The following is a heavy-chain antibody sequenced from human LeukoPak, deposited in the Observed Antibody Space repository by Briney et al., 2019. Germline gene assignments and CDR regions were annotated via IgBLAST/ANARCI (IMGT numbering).Heavy chain of an antibody. Sequence: SETLSLTCTVSGGSISSYYWSWIRQPAGKGLEWIGRIYTSGSTNYNPSLKNRVTMSVDTSKNQFSLKLSSVTAADTAVYYCARGSRRLCSGGSCYSTDWFDPWGQGTLVTVSS. CDR3: ARGSRRLCSGGSCYSTDWFDP. J-gene: IGHJ5*02. CDR1: GGSISSYY. CDR2: IYTSGST. D-gene: IGHD2-15*01. V-gene: IGHV4-4*07.